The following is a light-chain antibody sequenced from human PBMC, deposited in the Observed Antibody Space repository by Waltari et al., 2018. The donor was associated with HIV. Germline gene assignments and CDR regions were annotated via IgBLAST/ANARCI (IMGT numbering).Light chain of an antibody. CDR1: SSDVGGYNY. CDR3: SSYTSSSTYV. Sequence: QSALTQPASVSGSPGQSLTISCTGTSSDVGGYNYVSWYQQHPGKAPKLMIYDVSIRPSGVSNRFSGSKSGNTASLTISGLQAEDEADYYCSSYTSSSTYVFGTGTKVTVL. J-gene: IGLJ1*01. CDR2: DVS. V-gene: IGLV2-14*01.